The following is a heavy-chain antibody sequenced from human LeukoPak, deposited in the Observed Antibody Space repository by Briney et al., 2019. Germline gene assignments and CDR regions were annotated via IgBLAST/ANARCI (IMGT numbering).Heavy chain of an antibody. J-gene: IGHJ4*02. CDR1: GGSISSGGYS. Sequence: SETLSLTCAVSGGSISSGGYSWSWIRQPPGKGLEWIGYIYHSGSTYYNPSLKSRVTISVDRSKNQFSLKLSSVTAADTAVYYCARGDALEYYLDYWGQGTLVTVSS. V-gene: IGHV4-30-2*01. D-gene: IGHD1-1*01. CDR2: IYHSGST. CDR3: ARGDALEYYLDY.